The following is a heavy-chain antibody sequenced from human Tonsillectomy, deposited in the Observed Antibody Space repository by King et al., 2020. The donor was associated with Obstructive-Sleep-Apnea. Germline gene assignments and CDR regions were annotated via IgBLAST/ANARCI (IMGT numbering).Heavy chain of an antibody. D-gene: IGHD5-18*01. CDR2: IYYTGVT. Sequence: QLQESGPGLVKPSETLSLICTVSGGSISSSTYYWGWIRQPPGKALEWIGSIYYTGVTYYNPSLKSRVTISVATSKNQFSLKLSSVTAADTAVYYCARDLDTYFDSWGQGTLVTVSS. J-gene: IGHJ4*02. CDR3: ARDLDTYFDS. CDR1: GGSISSSTYY. V-gene: IGHV4-39*07.